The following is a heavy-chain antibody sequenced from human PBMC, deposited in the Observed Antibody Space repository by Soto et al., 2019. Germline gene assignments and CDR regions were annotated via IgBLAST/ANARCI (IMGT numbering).Heavy chain of an antibody. CDR3: ARIDYYGSGIYYYDGMDV. Sequence: QVQLVQSGAEVKKPGSSVKVSCKASGGTFSSYAISWVRQAPGQGLEWMGGIIPIFGTANYAQKFQGRVTITADESTSTAYMELSSLRSDATAVYYCARIDYYGSGIYYYDGMDVWGQGTTVTVSS. CDR1: GGTFSSYA. J-gene: IGHJ6*02. V-gene: IGHV1-69*01. D-gene: IGHD3-10*01. CDR2: IIPIFGTA.